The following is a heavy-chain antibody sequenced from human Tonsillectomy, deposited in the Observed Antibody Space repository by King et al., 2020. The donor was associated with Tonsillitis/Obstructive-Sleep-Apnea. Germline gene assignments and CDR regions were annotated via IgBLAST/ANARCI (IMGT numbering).Heavy chain of an antibody. Sequence: VQLVESGGGVVQPGRSLRLSCAASGFSFSTYGMHWVRQAPGKGLEWVAVIWFDGSNKYYADSVKGRFTISRDNSKNTLFLQMNNLRAEDTAVYYCVSALVHRMGYSGHDPIYNYYGMDVWGQGTTVTVSS. CDR3: VSALVHRMGYSGHDPIYNYYGMDV. CDR2: IWFDGSNK. J-gene: IGHJ6*02. D-gene: IGHD5-12*01. CDR1: GFSFSTYG. V-gene: IGHV3-33*01.